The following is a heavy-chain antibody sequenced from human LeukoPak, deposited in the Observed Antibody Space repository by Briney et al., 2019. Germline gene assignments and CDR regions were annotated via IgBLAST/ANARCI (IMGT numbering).Heavy chain of an antibody. CDR1: GFTVSSNY. CDR2: IYSGGST. D-gene: IGHD3-10*01. J-gene: IGHJ4*02. V-gene: IGHV3-53*05. CDR3: ARSGGSGSYRHPYFDY. Sequence: GGSLRLSCAASGFTVSSNYMSWVRQAPGKGLEWVSVIYSGGSTYYADSVKGRFAISRDNSKNTLYLQMNSLRAEDTAVYYCARSGGSGSYRHPYFDYWGQGTLVTVSS.